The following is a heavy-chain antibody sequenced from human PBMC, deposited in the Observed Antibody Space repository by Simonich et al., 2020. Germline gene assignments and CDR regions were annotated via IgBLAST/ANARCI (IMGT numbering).Heavy chain of an antibody. CDR2: YYPGYPDT. J-gene: IGHJ3*02. Sequence: EVQLVQSGAEVKKPGESLKISWKGYGYSFTSYWIGWVRQMPGKGLEWMGTYYPGYPDTRYSPSIQGQVTISSDKSISTAYLQWSSLKASDTAMYYCARQLNDFDIWGQGTMVTVSS. CDR1: GYSFTSYW. CDR3: ARQLNDFDI. D-gene: IGHD1-1*01. V-gene: IGHV5-51*01.